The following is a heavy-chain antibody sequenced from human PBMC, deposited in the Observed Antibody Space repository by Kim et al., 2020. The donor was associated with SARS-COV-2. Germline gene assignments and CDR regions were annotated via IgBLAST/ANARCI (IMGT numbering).Heavy chain of an antibody. CDR1: GFTFSHYA. D-gene: IGHD2-2*02. J-gene: IGHJ4*02. CDR2: ISSGASPT. V-gene: IGHV3-23*01. CDR3: VKDWVTFMSPLYFDH. Sequence: GGSLRLSCAASGFTFSHYALSWVRQAPGKGLDWVSSISSGASPTYYADSVKGRFTISRDNSKNTLYLHMKSLEAEDTAVYYCVKDWVTFMSPLYFDHWGQGTRVTVSS.